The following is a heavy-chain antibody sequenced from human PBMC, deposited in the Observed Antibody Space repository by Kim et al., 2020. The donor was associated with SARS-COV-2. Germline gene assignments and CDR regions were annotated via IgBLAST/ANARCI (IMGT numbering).Heavy chain of an antibody. CDR3: TAEHDYESSAYPGDY. CDR2: INPKSGDT. Sequence: ASVKVSCKASGYTLTGYHMHWVRQAPGQGLEWMGWINPKSGDTKSAQNFQGRVTMTRDTSIGTVYMEVSRLRSDDTAIYYCTAEHDYESSAYPGDYWGQGTLVTVSS. D-gene: IGHD3-22*01. V-gene: IGHV1-2*02. J-gene: IGHJ4*02. CDR1: GYTLTGYH.